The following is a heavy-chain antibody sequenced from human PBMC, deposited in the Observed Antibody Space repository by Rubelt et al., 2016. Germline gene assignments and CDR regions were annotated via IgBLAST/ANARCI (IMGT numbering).Heavy chain of an antibody. D-gene: IGHD4/OR15-4a*01. V-gene: IGHV4-34*01. CDR1: GGSFSGYY. CDR3: ARASVKMVHAFDI. Sequence: QVQLQQWGAGLLKPSETLSLTCAVYGGSFSGYYWSWIRQPPGKGLEWIGEINHSGSTNYNPSLKSRVTISVDTSKNQFSLKLSSVTAADTAVYYCARASVKMVHAFDIWGQGTMVTVSS. CDR2: INHSGST. J-gene: IGHJ3*02.